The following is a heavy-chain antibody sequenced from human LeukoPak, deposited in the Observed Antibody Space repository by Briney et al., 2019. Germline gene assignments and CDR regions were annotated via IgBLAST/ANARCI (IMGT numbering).Heavy chain of an antibody. J-gene: IGHJ4*02. CDR1: GGSFSGYY. CDR2: INHSGST. Sequence: SETLSLTCAVYGGSFSGYYWSWIRQPPGKGLEWIGEINHSGSTNYNPSLKSRVTISVDTSKNQFSLKLSSVTAADTAVYYCARDLQRYFDCWGQGTLVTVSS. V-gene: IGHV4-34*01. D-gene: IGHD3-9*01. CDR3: ARDLQRYFDC.